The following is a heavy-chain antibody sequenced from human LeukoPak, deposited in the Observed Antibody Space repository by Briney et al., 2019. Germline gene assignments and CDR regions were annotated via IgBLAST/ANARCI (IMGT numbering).Heavy chain of an antibody. V-gene: IGHV3-48*03. D-gene: IGHD5-12*01. Sequence: PGGSLRLSCAASGFTFSSYEMNWVRQAPGKGLEWISYISSSGSTIYYADSVKGRFTISRDNAKNSLYLQMNSLRAEDTAVYYCARARRDSGYEDYYYYYMDVWGKGTTVTISS. CDR2: ISSSGSTI. J-gene: IGHJ6*03. CDR1: GFTFSSYE. CDR3: ARARRDSGYEDYYYYYMDV.